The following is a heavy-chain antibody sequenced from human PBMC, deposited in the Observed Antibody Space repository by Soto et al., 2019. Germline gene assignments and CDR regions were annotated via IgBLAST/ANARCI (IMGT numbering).Heavy chain of an antibody. Sequence: QVQLQESGPGLVKPSGTLSLTCADSSGSISSSNWWSWVRQPPGKGLEWIGEIYHSGSTNYNPSLKSRVTISVDKSKNQFSLKLSSVTAADTAVYYCAGVAGVVTAGGYFDYWGQGTLVTVSS. CDR1: SGSISSSNW. CDR2: IYHSGST. V-gene: IGHV4-4*02. CDR3: AGVAGVVTAGGYFDY. D-gene: IGHD6-13*01. J-gene: IGHJ4*02.